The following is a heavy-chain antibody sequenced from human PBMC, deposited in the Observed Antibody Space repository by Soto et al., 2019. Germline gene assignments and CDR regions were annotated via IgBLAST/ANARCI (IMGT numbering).Heavy chain of an antibody. D-gene: IGHD5-12*01. CDR2: IIPIFGTA. V-gene: IGHV1-69*06. CDR3: VRDRDGYNHHAFDI. CDR1: GGTFSSYA. J-gene: IGHJ3*02. Sequence: QVQLVQSGAEVKKPGSSVKVSCKASGGTFSSYAISWVRQAPGQGLEWMGGIIPIFGTANYAQKFQGRVTITADKSTSTAYMELSSLRSEDTAVYYCVRDRDGYNHHAFDIWGQGTMVTVSS.